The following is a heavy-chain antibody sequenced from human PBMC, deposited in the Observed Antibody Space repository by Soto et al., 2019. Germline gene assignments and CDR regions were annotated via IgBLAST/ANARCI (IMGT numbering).Heavy chain of an antibody. Sequence: ASVKVSCKVSGYTLTELSTHWVRQAPGKGLEWMGGFDPEDGETIYAQKFQGRVPMTEDTSTDTAYMEQSSLRSEDTAVYYCATATYYDILTGYYPPFDYWGQGTLVTVSS. V-gene: IGHV1-24*01. J-gene: IGHJ4*02. D-gene: IGHD3-9*01. CDR1: GYTLTELS. CDR2: FDPEDGET. CDR3: ATATYYDILTGYYPPFDY.